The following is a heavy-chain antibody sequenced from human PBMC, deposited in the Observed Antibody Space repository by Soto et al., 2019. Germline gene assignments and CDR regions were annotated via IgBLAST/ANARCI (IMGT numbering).Heavy chain of an antibody. CDR2: IYYSGST. J-gene: IGHJ6*02. V-gene: IGHV4-31*03. CDR3: ARDKRDPNYYYGMDV. Sequence: SETLSLTCTVSGGSISSGGYYWSWIRQHPGKGLEWIGYIYYSGSTYYNPSLKSRVTISVDTSKNQFSLKLSSVTAADTAVYYCARDKRDPNYYYGMDVWGQGTTVTVSS. CDR1: GGSISSGGYY.